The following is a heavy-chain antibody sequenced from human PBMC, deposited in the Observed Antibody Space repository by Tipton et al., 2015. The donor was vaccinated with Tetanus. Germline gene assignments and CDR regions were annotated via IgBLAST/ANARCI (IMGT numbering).Heavy chain of an antibody. Sequence: TLSLTCAVYGGSLSRYYWTWIRQPPGKGLEWIAFIHHSGLAFSKPSLKSRVSISIDTSQNQFSLRLTSVTAADTAVYYCARATEHDIMTGYDNWGPGTQVTVSS. CDR2: IHHSGLA. CDR3: ARATEHDIMTGYDN. V-gene: IGHV4-34*01. D-gene: IGHD3-9*01. J-gene: IGHJ4*02. CDR1: GGSLSRYY.